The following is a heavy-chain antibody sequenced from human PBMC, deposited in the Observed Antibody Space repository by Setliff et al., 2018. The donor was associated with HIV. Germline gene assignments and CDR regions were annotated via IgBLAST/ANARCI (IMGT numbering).Heavy chain of an antibody. CDR2: IYTSGST. D-gene: IGHD6-13*01. J-gene: IGHJ5*02. V-gene: IGHV4-4*07. CDR1: GGSISSYY. Sequence: SETLSLTCTVSGGSISSYYWSWIRQPAGKGLEWIGRIYTSGSTNYNPSLKSRVTMSVDTSKNQFSLKLSSVTAADTAVYYCARARQAIAAPLTAWFDPWGQGTLVTVSS. CDR3: ARARQAIAAPLTAWFDP.